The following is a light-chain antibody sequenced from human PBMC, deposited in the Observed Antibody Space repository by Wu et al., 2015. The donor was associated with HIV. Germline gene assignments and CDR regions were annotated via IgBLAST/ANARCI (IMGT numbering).Light chain of an antibody. CDR1: QSIGIW. CDR3: QQYHRYPYT. V-gene: IGKV1-5*03. CDR2: KAS. Sequence: QMTQSPSFLSASVGDRVTLTCRASQSIGIWLAWFQQKRGKAPNLLIYKASSLKSGVSSRFSGSASGTEFTLTINSLQPDDFATYYCQQYHRYPYTFGQGTNLEIK. J-gene: IGKJ2*01.